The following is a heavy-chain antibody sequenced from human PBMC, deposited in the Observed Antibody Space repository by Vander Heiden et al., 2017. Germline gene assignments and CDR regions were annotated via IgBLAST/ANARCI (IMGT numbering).Heavy chain of an antibody. CDR3: ARDTSHLRSYDSVTYYYDAFDS. J-gene: IGHJ3*02. Sequence: VRQAPGTGLEWVANIRRDGSDKYYVDSVKGRFTISRDNAKGSLYLQMNSLRAEDTAMYFCARDTSHLRSYDSVTYYYDAFDSWGQGTMVTGS. CDR2: IRRDGSDK. V-gene: IGHV3-7*01. D-gene: IGHD3-22*01.